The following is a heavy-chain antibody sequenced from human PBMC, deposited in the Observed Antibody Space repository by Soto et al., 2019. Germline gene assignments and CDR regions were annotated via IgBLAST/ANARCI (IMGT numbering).Heavy chain of an antibody. CDR2: IYHSGST. CDR3: ARHSGRYFDWLHYLFDY. Sequence: PSETLSLTCAVSGGSISSGGYSWSWIRQPPGKGLEWIGYIYHSGSTYYNPSLKSRVTISVDTSKNQFSLKLSSVTAADTAVYYCARHSGRYFDWLHYLFDYCGQGTLVTVSS. J-gene: IGHJ4*02. D-gene: IGHD3-9*01. V-gene: IGHV4-30-2*03. CDR1: GGSISSGGYS.